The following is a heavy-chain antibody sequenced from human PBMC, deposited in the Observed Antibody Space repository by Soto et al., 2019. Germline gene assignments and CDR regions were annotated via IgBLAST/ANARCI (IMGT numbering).Heavy chain of an antibody. Sequence: GGTLSLTCAASGFTFTSYVRLWVRQAPGQGLEWVAVISYDGSNKYYADSVKGRFTISRDNSRHTLYLQMNSLRAEDTGGYYCAKDSRTVAATKGMDVWGPGATVKVSS. J-gene: IGHJ6*01. V-gene: IGHV3-30*18. CDR2: ISYDGSNK. CDR1: GFTFTSYV. D-gene: IGHD1-26*01. CDR3: AKDSRTVAATKGMDV.